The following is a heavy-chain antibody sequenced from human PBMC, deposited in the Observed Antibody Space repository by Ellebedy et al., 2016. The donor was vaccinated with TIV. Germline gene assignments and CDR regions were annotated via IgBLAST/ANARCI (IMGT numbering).Heavy chain of an antibody. CDR1: GFTFSDYY. CDR3: ARDRGGSYSPVDY. V-gene: IGHV3-11*01. D-gene: IGHD1-26*01. CDR2: ISSSGSTI. Sequence: GESLKISXAASGFTFSDYYMSWIRQAAGKGLEWVSYISSSGSTIYYADSVKGRFTISRDNAKNSLYLQMNSLRAEDTAVYYCARDRGGSYSPVDYWGQGTLVTVSS. J-gene: IGHJ4*02.